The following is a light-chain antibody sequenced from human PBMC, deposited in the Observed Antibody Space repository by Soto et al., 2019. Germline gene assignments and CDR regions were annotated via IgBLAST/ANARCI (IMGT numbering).Light chain of an antibody. CDR1: QDISNY. Sequence: DIQMTQSPSSLSASVGDRVTITCQASQDISNYLNWYQQKPGKAPKLLIYDASNLETGVPSRFSGSGSGTDFTFTISSLQPEDIATYFCQQYENLPRFIFXPGTKADSK. CDR3: QQYENLPRFI. J-gene: IGKJ3*01. CDR2: DAS. V-gene: IGKV1-33*01.